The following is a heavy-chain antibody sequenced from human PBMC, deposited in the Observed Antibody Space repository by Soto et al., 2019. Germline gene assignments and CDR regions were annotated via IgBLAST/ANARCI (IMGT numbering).Heavy chain of an antibody. CDR2: ISYDGSKK. V-gene: IGHV3-30*18. CDR1: GFTFSSYG. J-gene: IGHJ6*02. Sequence: GGSLRLSCAASGFTFSSYGMHWVRQAPGKGLEWVAVISYDGSKKYYADSVKGRFTISRDNSKNTLYLQMNSLRAEDTAVYYCAKDYAEYGMDVWGQGTTVTVSS. CDR3: AKDYAEYGMDV. D-gene: IGHD3-16*01.